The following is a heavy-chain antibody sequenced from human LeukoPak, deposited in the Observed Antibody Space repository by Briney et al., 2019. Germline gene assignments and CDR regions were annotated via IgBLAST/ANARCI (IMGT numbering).Heavy chain of an antibody. V-gene: IGHV4-31*03. D-gene: IGHD3-22*01. Sequence: SETLSLTCTVSGGSISSGGDYWSWIRQHPGKGLEWIGYIYYRGSTYYNPSLKSRVTISVDTSKNQFSLKLSSVTAADTAVYYCARDLTMMGVPWYFDLWGRGTLVTVSS. CDR3: ARDLTMMGVPWYFDL. CDR1: GGSISSGGDY. CDR2: IYYRGST. J-gene: IGHJ2*01.